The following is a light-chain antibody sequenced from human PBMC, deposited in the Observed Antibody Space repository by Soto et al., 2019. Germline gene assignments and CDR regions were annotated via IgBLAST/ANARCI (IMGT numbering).Light chain of an antibody. Sequence: QSALTQPPSASGSPGQSVTISCTGTSSDVGGYNYVSWYQQHPGKAPKLMIYEVSKRPSGVPDRFSGSKSGNTASLTVSGLQVEDEADYYCSSYTSTNTLWVFGGGTKLTVL. CDR1: SSDVGGYNY. CDR2: EVS. CDR3: SSYTSTNTLWV. J-gene: IGLJ3*02. V-gene: IGLV2-8*01.